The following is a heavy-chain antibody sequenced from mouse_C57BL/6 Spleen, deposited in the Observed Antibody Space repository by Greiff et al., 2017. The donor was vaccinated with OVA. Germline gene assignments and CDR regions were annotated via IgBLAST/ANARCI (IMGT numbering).Heavy chain of an antibody. CDR1: GYTFTSYD. Sequence: QVQLKQSGPELVKPGASVKLSCKASGYTFTSYDINWVKQRPGQGLEWIGWIYPRDGSTKYNEKFKGKATLTVDTSSSTAYMELHSLTSEDSAVYFCARGGLYGYDEEVYFDYWGQGTTLTVSS. CDR2: IYPRDGST. D-gene: IGHD2-2*01. J-gene: IGHJ2*01. CDR3: ARGGLYGYDEEVYFDY. V-gene: IGHV1-85*01.